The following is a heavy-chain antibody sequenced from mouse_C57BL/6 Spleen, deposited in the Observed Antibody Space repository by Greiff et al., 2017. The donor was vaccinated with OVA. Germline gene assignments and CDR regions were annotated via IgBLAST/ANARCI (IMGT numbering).Heavy chain of an antibody. CDR3: AREDYGNPYYFDY. Sequence: EVQLVESGEGLVKPGGSLKLSCAASGFTFSSYAMSWVRQTPDKRLEWVAYISSGGDYTYYADNVKGRFTISRDNAKNTLYLQMSSLKSEDTAMYYCAREDYGNPYYFDYWGQGTTLTVSS. V-gene: IGHV5S21*01. J-gene: IGHJ2*01. CDR2: ISSGGDYT. CDR1: GFTFSSYA. D-gene: IGHD2-1*01.